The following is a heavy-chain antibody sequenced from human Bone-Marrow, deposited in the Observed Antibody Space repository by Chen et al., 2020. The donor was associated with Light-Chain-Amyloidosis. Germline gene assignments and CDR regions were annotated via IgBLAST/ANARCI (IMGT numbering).Heavy chain of an antibody. V-gene: IGHV3-30-3*01. J-gene: IGHJ3*02. CDR2: ISYDASKK. Sequence: QLQLVESGGGVVQPGRSLRLSCAASGFTFSTYAMYWVRQAPGKGLEWVTVISYDASKKYYADSVKGRFTISRDNSKNTLYLQMNSLRPEDTAVYYCARSYGSGRGDALDIWGQGTMVTVSS. CDR1: GFTFSTYA. D-gene: IGHD3-10*01. CDR3: ARSYGSGRGDALDI.